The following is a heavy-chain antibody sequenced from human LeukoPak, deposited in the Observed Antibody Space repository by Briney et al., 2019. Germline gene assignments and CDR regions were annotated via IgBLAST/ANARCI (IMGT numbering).Heavy chain of an antibody. CDR3: AKTRGIYYYYYMDV. CDR1: GFTFSSYA. J-gene: IGHJ6*03. D-gene: IGHD3-10*01. Sequence: PGGSLRLSCAASGFTFSSYAMHWVRQAPGKGLEWVAVISYDGSNKYYADSVKGRFTISRDNSKNTLYLQMNSLRAEDTAVYYCAKTRGIYYYYYMDVWGKGTTVTVSS. V-gene: IGHV3-30-3*02. CDR2: ISYDGSNK.